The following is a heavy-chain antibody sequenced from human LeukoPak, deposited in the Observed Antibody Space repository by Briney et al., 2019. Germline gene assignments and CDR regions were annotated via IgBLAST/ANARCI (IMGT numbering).Heavy chain of an antibody. V-gene: IGHV4-38-2*02. CDR3: AREGLRMIRGIIPKEAWGWFDP. CDR1: GYSISSGYY. CDR2: IYYSGSP. J-gene: IGHJ5*02. Sequence: SETLSLTCTVSGYSISSGYYWGWIRQPPGKGLEWIGSIYYSGSPYYNPSLKSRVTISVDTSKNQFSLKLSSVTAADTAVYFCAREGLRMIRGIIPKEAWGWFDPWGQGTLVTVSS. D-gene: IGHD3-10*01.